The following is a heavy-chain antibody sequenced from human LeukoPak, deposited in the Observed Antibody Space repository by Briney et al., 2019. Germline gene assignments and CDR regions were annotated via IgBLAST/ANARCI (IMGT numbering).Heavy chain of an antibody. D-gene: IGHD6-13*01. CDR2: ISSSSSYI. CDR1: GFTFSSYS. V-gene: IGHV3-21*01. J-gene: IGHJ4*02. CDR3: ARADGIAAAGTVY. Sequence: PGGSLRLSCAASGFTFSSYSMNWVRQAPGKGLEWVSSISSSSSYIYYADSVKGRFTISRDNAKNSLYLQMNSLRAEDTAVYYCARADGIAAAGTVYWGQGTLVTVSS.